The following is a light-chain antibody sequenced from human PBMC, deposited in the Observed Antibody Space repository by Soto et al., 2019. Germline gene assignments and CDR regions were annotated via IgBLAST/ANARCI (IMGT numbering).Light chain of an antibody. CDR1: QSLVYGDANSF. J-gene: IGKJ2*01. CDR3: MQGSHWPPRYT. Sequence: DVVMTQSPLSLPVTLGQPASISCRSSQSLVYGDANSFFNWFHQRPGQPPRRLIYQVSSRDSGVPDRFSGSGSATDFTLRISRVEAEDVGVYYCMQGSHWPPRYTFGQGTKLEIK. V-gene: IGKV2-30*01. CDR2: QVS.